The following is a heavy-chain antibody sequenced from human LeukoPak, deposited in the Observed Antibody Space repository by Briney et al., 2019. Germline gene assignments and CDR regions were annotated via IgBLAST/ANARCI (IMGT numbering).Heavy chain of an antibody. D-gene: IGHD1-26*01. Sequence: SETLSLTCTVSGGSISSGDYYWNWIRQSPGKGLEWIGYVFHSGTSNYNPSLKSRVTMTVDTSKNQLSLKLTSVTAADTAVYYCARWDESAWAFGNWGPGTLVTVSS. V-gene: IGHV4-61*08. CDR3: ARWDESAWAFGN. CDR1: GGSISSGDYY. J-gene: IGHJ4*02. CDR2: VFHSGTS.